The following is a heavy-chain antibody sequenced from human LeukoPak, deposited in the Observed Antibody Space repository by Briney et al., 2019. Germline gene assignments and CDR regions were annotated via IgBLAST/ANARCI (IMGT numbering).Heavy chain of an antibody. CDR1: GYTFIDYS. CDR2: INPNIGST. Sequence: ASVKVSCKASGYTFIDYSIHWVRQAPGQGLEWMGWINPNIGSTNYAQKSQGRVTMTMDTSISTVYMELSSLRSDDTAVYYCARDPRLIVAGIFDYWGQGTLVTVSS. D-gene: IGHD5-12*01. J-gene: IGHJ4*02. V-gene: IGHV1-2*02. CDR3: ARDPRLIVAGIFDY.